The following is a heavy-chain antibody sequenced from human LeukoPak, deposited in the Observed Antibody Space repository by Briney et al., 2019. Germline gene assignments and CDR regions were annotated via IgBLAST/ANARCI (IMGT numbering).Heavy chain of an antibody. CDR2: IVGSNGKT. D-gene: IGHD5-24*01. CDR1: GFTFSTYT. V-gene: IGHV3-23*01. J-gene: IGHJ4*02. Sequence: GGSLRLSYAASGFTFSTYTMHWVRQAPGKGLDWVSGIVGSNGKTYYADSVKGRFTISRDNSKNTLYLQMNSLRAEDTAVYFCAKDYRPDGYNDLDYWGQGTQVTVSS. CDR3: AKDYRPDGYNDLDY.